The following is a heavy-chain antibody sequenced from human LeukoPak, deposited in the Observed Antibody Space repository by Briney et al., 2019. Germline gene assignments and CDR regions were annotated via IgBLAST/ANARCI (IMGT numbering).Heavy chain of an antibody. CDR2: ISSSGSTI. Sequence: GGSLRLSCAASGFTFSSYEMNWVRRAPGKGLEWVSYISSSGSTIYYADSVKGRFTISRDNAKNSLYLQMNSLRAEDTAVYYCARDGYCSGGSDCKVSAFDIWGQGTMVTVSS. V-gene: IGHV3-48*03. CDR1: GFTFSSYE. J-gene: IGHJ3*02. D-gene: IGHD2-15*01. CDR3: ARDGYCSGGSDCKVSAFDI.